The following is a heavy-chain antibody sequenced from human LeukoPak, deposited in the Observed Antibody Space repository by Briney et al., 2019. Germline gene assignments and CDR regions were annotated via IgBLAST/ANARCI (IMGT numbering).Heavy chain of an antibody. Sequence: SETLSLTCAVYGGSFSGYYWSWIRQPPGKGREWIGEINHSGSTNYNPSLKSRVTISVDTSKNQFSLKLSSVTAADTAVYYCARTLRRGGSSTAGSFDYWGQGALVTVSS. CDR2: INHSGST. CDR1: GGSFSGYY. D-gene: IGHD1-26*01. J-gene: IGHJ4*02. V-gene: IGHV4-34*01. CDR3: ARTLRRGGSSTAGSFDY.